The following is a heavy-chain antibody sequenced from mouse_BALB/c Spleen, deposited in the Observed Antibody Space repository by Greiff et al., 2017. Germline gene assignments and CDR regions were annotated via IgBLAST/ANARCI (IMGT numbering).Heavy chain of an antibody. D-gene: IGHD2-3*01. Sequence: VKLVESGAELMKPGASVKISCKATGYTFSSYWIEWVKQRPGHGLEWIGEILPGSGSTNYNEKFKGKATFTADTSSNTAYMQLSSLTSEDSAVYYCASRIYDGYSDVWGAGTTVTVSA. CDR1: GYTFSSYW. CDR2: ILPGSGST. V-gene: IGHV1-9*01. J-gene: IGHJ1*01. CDR3: ASRIYDGYSDV.